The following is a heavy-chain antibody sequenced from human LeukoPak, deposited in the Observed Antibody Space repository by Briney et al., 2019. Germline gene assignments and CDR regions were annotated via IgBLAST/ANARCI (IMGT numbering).Heavy chain of an antibody. J-gene: IGHJ4*02. CDR2: ISSSSTYI. Sequence: GGSLRLSCAASGFTFSSDSMSWVRQTPGKGLEWVSSISSSSTYIYYADSVKGRFTISRDNAKNSLYLQMNSLRAEDTAVYYCAREPTAMILWGQGTLVTVSS. CDR1: GFTFSSDS. CDR3: AREPTAMIL. V-gene: IGHV3-21*01. D-gene: IGHD5-18*01.